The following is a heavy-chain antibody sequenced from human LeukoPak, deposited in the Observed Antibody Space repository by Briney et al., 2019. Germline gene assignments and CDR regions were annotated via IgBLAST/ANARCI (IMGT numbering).Heavy chain of an antibody. CDR1: GYTFTTYA. CDR3: ARSTTVTTFVDYYYYMDV. J-gene: IGHJ6*03. Sequence: GASVKVSCKASGYTFTTYAMNWVRQAPGQGLEWMGWINTNTGNPTYAQGFTGRFVFSLDTSVSTAYLQISSLKAEDTAVYYCARSTTVTTFVDYYYYMDVWGKGTAVTVSS. CDR2: INTNTGNP. V-gene: IGHV7-4-1*02. D-gene: IGHD4-11*01.